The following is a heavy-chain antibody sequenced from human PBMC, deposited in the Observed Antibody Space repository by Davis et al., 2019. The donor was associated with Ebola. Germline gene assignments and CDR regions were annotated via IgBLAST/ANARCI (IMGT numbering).Heavy chain of an antibody. CDR1: GYTFTSYG. J-gene: IGHJ6*02. CDR2: ISAYNGNT. CDR3: ARHPIAARRSYYYYDMVV. V-gene: IGHV1-18*01. D-gene: IGHD6-6*01. Sequence: ASVKVPCKASGYTFTSYGISWVRQAPGQGLEWMGWISAYNGNTNYAQKLQGRVTMTTDTSTSTAYMDLRSLRSDDTAVYYCARHPIAARRSYYYYDMVVWGQGTTVTVSS.